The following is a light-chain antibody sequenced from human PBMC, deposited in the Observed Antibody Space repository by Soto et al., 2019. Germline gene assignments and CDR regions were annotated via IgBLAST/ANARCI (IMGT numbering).Light chain of an antibody. CDR2: EVT. J-gene: IGLJ2*01. Sequence: QSALTQPASVSGSPGQSITISCTGTSSDVGNYNLVSWYQHHPGTAPKLMVYEVTKRPSGVSSRFSGSKSGNTASLTISGLLAEDEADYYCCSAANRPSVVVFGGGTQLTVL. CDR3: CSAANRPSVVV. CDR1: SSDVGNYNL. V-gene: IGLV2-23*02.